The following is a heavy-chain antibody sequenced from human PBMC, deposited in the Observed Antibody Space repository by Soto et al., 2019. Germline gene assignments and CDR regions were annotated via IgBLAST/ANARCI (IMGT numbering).Heavy chain of an antibody. CDR3: ARDFWSGYYFDY. CDR1: GYTFTSYY. Sequence: ASVKVSCKASGYTFTSYYMHWVRQAPGQGLEWMGLINPSDGSTSYAHKFQGRVTVTRDTSTSTVYMELSSLRSEDAAVYFCARDFWSGYYFDYWGQGTLVTVSS. D-gene: IGHD3-3*01. V-gene: IGHV1-46*01. J-gene: IGHJ4*02. CDR2: INPSDGST.